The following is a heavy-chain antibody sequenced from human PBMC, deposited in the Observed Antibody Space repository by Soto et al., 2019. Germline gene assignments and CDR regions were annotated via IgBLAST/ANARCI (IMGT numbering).Heavy chain of an antibody. CDR3: ASPRIRYDMLTGSYRSNYYYGMDV. CDR2: IIPIFGTA. V-gene: IGHV1-69*06. D-gene: IGHD3-9*01. Sequence: QVHLVQSGAEVKKPGSSVKVSCTASGGTFSSYAISWVRQAPGQGLEWMGGIIPIFGTANYAQKFQGRVTITADKSTSPAYMELSSRRSEDTAVYYCASPRIRYDMLTGSYRSNYYYGMDVWGQGTTVTVSS. CDR1: GGTFSSYA. J-gene: IGHJ6*02.